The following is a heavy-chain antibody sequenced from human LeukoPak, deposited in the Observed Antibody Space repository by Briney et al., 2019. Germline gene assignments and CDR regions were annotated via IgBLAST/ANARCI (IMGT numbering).Heavy chain of an antibody. Sequence: SETLSLTCTVSGDSISSGNYWGWIRQPPGKGLEWIGSIFHTGSTYYNLSLKSRVTISVDTSKNQFSLQLNSVTPEDTAIYYCVRAREQVMVYYYFDLWGRGTLVAVSS. J-gene: IGHJ2*01. CDR2: IFHTGST. V-gene: IGHV4-38-2*02. CDR1: GDSISSGNY. CDR3: VRAREQVMVYYYFDL. D-gene: IGHD1-26*01.